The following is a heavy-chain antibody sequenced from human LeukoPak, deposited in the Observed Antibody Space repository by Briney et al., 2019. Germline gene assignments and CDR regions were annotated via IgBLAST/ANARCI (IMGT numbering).Heavy chain of an antibody. CDR1: AGSISSDY. V-gene: IGHV4-59*08. D-gene: IGHD3-10*01. Sequence: SETLSLTCVVSAGSISSDYWSWIRQPPGKGLEWVGCISYSGATNYNPSLNSRVTISIDTSKTQFSLRLTSVTAADTAVYYCARHQLRGFLDDNWGQGALVTVSS. J-gene: IGHJ4*02. CDR3: ARHQLRGFLDDN. CDR2: ISYSGAT.